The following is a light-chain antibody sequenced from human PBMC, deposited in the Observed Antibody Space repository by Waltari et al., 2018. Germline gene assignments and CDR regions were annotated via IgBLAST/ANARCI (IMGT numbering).Light chain of an antibody. CDR3: QQRSNWPPIT. Sequence: EIVLTQFPATLSLSPGERATISCRASQSVSTYLAWYQQKPGQAPRLLIYDASNRATGIPARFSGSGSGTDFTLTISSLEPEDFAVYYCQQRSNWPPITFGQGTKLDIK. J-gene: IGKJ2*01. CDR2: DAS. V-gene: IGKV3-11*01. CDR1: QSVSTY.